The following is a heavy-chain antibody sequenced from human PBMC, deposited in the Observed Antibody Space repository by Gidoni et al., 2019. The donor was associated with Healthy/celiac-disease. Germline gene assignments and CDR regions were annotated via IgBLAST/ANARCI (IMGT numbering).Heavy chain of an antibody. D-gene: IGHD6-19*01. CDR2: ISGSGGST. V-gene: IGHV3-23*01. CDR3: AKDRGGRIAVAGANDY. J-gene: IGHJ4*02. CDR1: GFHFNSYA. Sequence: EVQLLESGGGLVKPGGSLRLSCAASGFHFNSYAMSWVRQASGKGLEWVSAISGSGGSTYYADSVKGRFTISRDNSKNTLYLQMNSLRAEDTAVYYCAKDRGGRIAVAGANDYWGQGTLVTVSS.